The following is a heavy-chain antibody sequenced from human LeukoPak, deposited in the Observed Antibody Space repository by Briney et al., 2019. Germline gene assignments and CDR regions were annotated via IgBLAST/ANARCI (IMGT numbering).Heavy chain of an antibody. J-gene: IGHJ4*02. V-gene: IGHV3-11*01. Sequence: GGSLRLSCAASGFTFSDYYMSWIRQAPGKGLEWVSYISSSGSTIYYADSVKGRFTISRDNSKNTLYLQMNSLRAEDTAVYYCASQGTFYDYVWGSYRYTDYWGRGTLVTVSS. D-gene: IGHD3-16*02. CDR1: GFTFSDYY. CDR3: ASQGTFYDYVWGSYRYTDY. CDR2: ISSSGSTI.